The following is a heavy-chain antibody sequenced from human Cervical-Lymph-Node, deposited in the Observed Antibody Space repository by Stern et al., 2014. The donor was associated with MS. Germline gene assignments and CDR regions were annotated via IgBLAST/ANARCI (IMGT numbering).Heavy chain of an antibody. Sequence: VQLVESGPGLVKPSETLSLTCTVSGGSISTYYWSWIRQPPGKGLEWIGYIYYNARTNYNPSLKSRVTISVDTSKNQFSLNLNSVTAADTAVYYCAKDFRLYPYYNYYGMDVWGQGTTVTVSS. CDR2: IYYNART. D-gene: IGHD3-10*01. V-gene: IGHV4-59*01. J-gene: IGHJ6*02. CDR3: AKDFRLYPYYNYYGMDV. CDR1: GGSISTYY.